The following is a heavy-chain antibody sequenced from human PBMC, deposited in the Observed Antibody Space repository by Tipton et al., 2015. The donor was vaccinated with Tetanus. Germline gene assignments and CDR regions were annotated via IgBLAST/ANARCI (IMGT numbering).Heavy chain of an antibody. D-gene: IGHD2-8*01. J-gene: IGHJ5*02. V-gene: IGHV4-39*07. CDR3: ARDHRLSASYAGWFDP. Sequence: TLSLTCSVSGVSISDTSFYWAWIRQPPGKGLEWIGSIYDSGSVYYHPSLKSRVTISVDTSKNQFSLRLKSVTPADTAMYYCARDHRLSASYAGWFDPWGQGTLVTVSS. CDR2: IYDSGSV. CDR1: GVSISDTSFY.